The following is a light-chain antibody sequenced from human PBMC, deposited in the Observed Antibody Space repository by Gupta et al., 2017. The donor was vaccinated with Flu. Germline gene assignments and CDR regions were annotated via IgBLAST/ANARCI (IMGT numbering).Light chain of an antibody. Sequence: QSALTQPASVSGSPGQSITISCTGTSSDVGGYNYVSWYQQHPGKVPKLMIYEVSDRPSGVSTRFSGSKSGNTASLTISGLQAEDEAYYYCTSYTSSTTFVFGGGTKVTVL. J-gene: IGLJ3*02. CDR2: EVS. V-gene: IGLV2-14*01. CDR3: TSYTSSTTFV. CDR1: SSDVGGYNY.